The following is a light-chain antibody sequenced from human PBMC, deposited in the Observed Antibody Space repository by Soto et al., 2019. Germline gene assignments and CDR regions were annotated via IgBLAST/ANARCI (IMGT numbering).Light chain of an antibody. V-gene: IGKV3-20*01. Sequence: EIVLTQSPGTLSLSPGERVSLSCRASQTINSSFLAWYQQKLGQATRLLIYEAASRATGVPDRFSGSGSETDFTLTISRLETGDFAVYYCQQYGNSPRTFGQGTKVEIK. CDR2: EAA. J-gene: IGKJ1*01. CDR1: QTINSSF. CDR3: QQYGNSPRT.